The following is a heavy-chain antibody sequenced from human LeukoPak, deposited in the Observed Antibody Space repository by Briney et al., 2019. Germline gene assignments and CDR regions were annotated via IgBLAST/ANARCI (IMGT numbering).Heavy chain of an antibody. Sequence: SQTLSLTCAISGDSVSGSFVAWHWVRQSPSRGLEWLARTYYRSNWSTDYAVSVKGRIIINADTSKNQFSLQLNSVTPEDTAVYYCARDSDYYYMDVWGKGTTVTVSS. V-gene: IGHV6-1*01. CDR1: GDSVSGSFVA. CDR3: ARDSDYYYMDV. CDR2: TYYRSNWST. J-gene: IGHJ6*03.